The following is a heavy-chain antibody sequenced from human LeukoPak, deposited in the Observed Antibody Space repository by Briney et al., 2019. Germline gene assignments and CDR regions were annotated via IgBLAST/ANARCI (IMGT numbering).Heavy chain of an antibody. CDR1: GFTVSSNY. V-gene: IGHV3-53*01. CDR3: ASVNGDGAEYFQH. J-gene: IGHJ1*01. Sequence: PGGSLRLFCAASGFTVSSNYMSWVRQAPGKGLEWVSVIYSGGSTYYADSVKGRFTTPRDISKNTLYLQMNSLRAEDTAVYYCASVNGDGAEYFQHWGQGTLVTVSS. D-gene: IGHD2-21*01. CDR2: IYSGGST.